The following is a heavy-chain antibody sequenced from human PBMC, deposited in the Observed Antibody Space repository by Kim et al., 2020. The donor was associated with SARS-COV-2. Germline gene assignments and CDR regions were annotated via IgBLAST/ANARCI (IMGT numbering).Heavy chain of an antibody. CDR2: MHHNGNS. V-gene: IGHV4-34*01. Sequence: SETLSLTCAVYGGSFSASSWNWIRQPPGRGLEWIGEMHHNGNSHYNPSLKSRVIISVDTSKNQVSLSLTSVTAADTAVYYCARAYYDFWSGFYGWYFDLWRRGTLVTVSS. CDR3: ARAYYDFWSGFYGWYFDL. D-gene: IGHD3-3*01. CDR1: GGSFSASS. J-gene: IGHJ2*01.